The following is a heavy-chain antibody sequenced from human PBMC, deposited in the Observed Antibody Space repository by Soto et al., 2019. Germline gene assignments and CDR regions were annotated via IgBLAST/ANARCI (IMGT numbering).Heavy chain of an antibody. CDR3: ARELVVVPAARNYYYYYMDV. Sequence: SETLSITCTVSGGSISSGGYYWSWIRQHPGKGLEWIGYIYYSGSTYYNPSLKSRVTISVDTSKNQFSLKLSSVTAADTAVYYCARELVVVPAARNYYYYYMDVWGKGNTVNVPS. V-gene: IGHV4-31*03. J-gene: IGHJ6*03. CDR2: IYYSGST. D-gene: IGHD2-2*01. CDR1: GGSISSGGYY.